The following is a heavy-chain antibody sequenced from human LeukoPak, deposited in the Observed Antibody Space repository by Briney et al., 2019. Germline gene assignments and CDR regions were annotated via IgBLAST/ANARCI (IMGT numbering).Heavy chain of an antibody. J-gene: IGHJ5*02. D-gene: IGHD3-10*01. CDR2: IYSGGST. CDR3: AREPSTYYYGSGPQGWFDP. Sequence: GGSLRLSCAASGFTFSSYFMHWVRQAPGKGLVWVSVIYSGGSTYYADSVKGRFTISRDNSKNTLYLQMNSLRAEDTAVYYCAREPSTYYYGSGPQGWFDPWGQGTLVTVSS. V-gene: IGHV3-66*01. CDR1: GFTFSSYF.